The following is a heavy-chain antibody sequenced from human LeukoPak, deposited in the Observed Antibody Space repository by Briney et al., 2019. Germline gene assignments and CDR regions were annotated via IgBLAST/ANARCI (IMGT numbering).Heavy chain of an antibody. J-gene: IGHJ5*02. Sequence: GSLRLSCAASGFTFSDSAMHWVRQTSGKGLEWVGRIRGKVNNYATAYAASVKGRFTISRDDSKNTAYLQMNSLKTEDTAVYYCTRHAVQWLEQFDPWGQGTLVSVSS. D-gene: IGHD6-19*01. CDR1: GFTFSDSA. CDR2: IRGKVNNYAT. V-gene: IGHV3-73*01. CDR3: TRHAVQWLEQFDP.